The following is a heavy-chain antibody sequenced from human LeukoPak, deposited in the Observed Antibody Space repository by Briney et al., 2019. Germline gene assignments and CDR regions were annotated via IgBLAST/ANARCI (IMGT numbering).Heavy chain of an antibody. J-gene: IGHJ5*02. CDR3: ARDPPLTRSTMANWFDP. CDR1: GGSFSGYY. CDR2: INHSGST. Sequence: SETLSLTCAVYGGSFSGYYWSWIRQPPGKGLEWIGEINHSGSTNCNPSLKSRVTISVDTSKNQFSLKLSSVTAADTAVYYCARDPPLTRSTMANWFDPWGQGTLVTVSS. D-gene: IGHD3-10*01. V-gene: IGHV4-34*01.